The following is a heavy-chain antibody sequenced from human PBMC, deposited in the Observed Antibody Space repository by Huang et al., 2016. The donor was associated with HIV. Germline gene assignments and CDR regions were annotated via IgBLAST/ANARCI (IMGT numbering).Heavy chain of an antibody. J-gene: IGHJ2*01. D-gene: IGHD6-13*01. CDR2: IDWEDDK. V-gene: IGHV2-70*01. CDR1: GFSLSTSGMC. Sequence: QVTLRESGPALVKPTQTLTLTCTFSGFSLSTSGMCVSWIRQPPGKALEWLALIDWEDDKYYSTSLKTRLTIPKDTSKNQVVLTMTNMDPVDTATYYCARIRGGYSSPQARWYFDLWGRGTLVTVSS. CDR3: ARIRGGYSSPQARWYFDL.